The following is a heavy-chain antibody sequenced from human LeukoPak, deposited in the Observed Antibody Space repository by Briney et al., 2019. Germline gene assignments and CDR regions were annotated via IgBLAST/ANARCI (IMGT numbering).Heavy chain of an antibody. CDR1: GFTFSDYY. J-gene: IGHJ5*02. Sequence: GGSLRLSCAASGFTFSDYYISWIRQAPGKGLEWVSYISSSSSYTNYAYSVKGRFTISRDNAKNSLYLQMNSLRAEDTAVYYCARDHYYGSGSQNWFDPWGQGTLVTVSS. D-gene: IGHD3-10*01. CDR2: ISSSSSYT. V-gene: IGHV3-11*06. CDR3: ARDHYYGSGSQNWFDP.